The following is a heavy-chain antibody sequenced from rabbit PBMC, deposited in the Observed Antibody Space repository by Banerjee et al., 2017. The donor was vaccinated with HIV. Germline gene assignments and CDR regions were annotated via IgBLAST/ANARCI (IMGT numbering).Heavy chain of an antibody. CDR1: GFSFSTIYY. CDR3: ARGDAGSNWGFKL. Sequence: QSVEESGGDLVKPGASLTLTCTASGFSFSTIYYMCWVRQAPGKGLEWIACIYAGSSGGTYYASWAKGRFTISKTSSTTVTLQMTSLTAADTATYFCARGDAGSNWGFKLWGQGTLVTVS. J-gene: IGHJ4*01. D-gene: IGHD4-2*01. V-gene: IGHV1S40*01. CDR2: IYAGSSGGT.